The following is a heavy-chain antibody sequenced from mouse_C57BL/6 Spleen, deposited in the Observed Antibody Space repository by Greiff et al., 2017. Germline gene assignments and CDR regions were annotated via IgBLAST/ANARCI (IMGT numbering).Heavy chain of an antibody. Sequence: PIQGLEWIGNIDPSDSETHYNQKFKDKATLTVDKSSSTAYMQLSSLTSEDSAVYYCARLLRYPYWYFDVWGTGTTVTVSS. J-gene: IGHJ1*03. D-gene: IGHD1-1*01. CDR3: ARLLRYPYWYFDV. V-gene: IGHV1-52*01. CDR2: IDPSDSET.